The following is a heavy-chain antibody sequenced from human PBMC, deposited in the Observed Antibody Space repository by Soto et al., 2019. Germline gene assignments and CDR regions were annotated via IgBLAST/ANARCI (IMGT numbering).Heavy chain of an antibody. V-gene: IGHV1-69*02. CDR2: TIPILSMS. J-gene: IGHJ4*02. CDR1: GDTFSSYT. D-gene: IGHD6-13*01. Sequence: ASVKVSCKASGDTFSSYTINWVRQAPGLGNEWMRRTIPILSMSNYAQKFQSRVTMTEDTSTDTTYMELISLRSEDLAVYYCATAYLAAAGSFDYWGQGTLVTFS. CDR3: ATAYLAAAGSFDY.